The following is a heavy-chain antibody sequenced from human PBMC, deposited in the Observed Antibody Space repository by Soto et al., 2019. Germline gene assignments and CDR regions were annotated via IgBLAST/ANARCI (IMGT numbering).Heavy chain of an antibody. J-gene: IGHJ4*02. CDR1: GFTFTNVA. CDR3: AKLYWNPRYFDY. Sequence: PGGSLRLSCAASGFTFTNVAMTWVRQAPGEGLEWVSTITDSGGGTDYADSVKGRFTISRDNSKSTLYLQMNNLRADDTAVYYCAKLYWNPRYFDYWGQGARVTVSS. D-gene: IGHD1-1*01. V-gene: IGHV3-23*01. CDR2: ITDSGGGT.